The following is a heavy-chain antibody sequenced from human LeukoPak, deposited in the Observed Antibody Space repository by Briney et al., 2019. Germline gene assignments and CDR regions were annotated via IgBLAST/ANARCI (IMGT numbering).Heavy chain of an antibody. CDR2: IWYDGSNK. CDR1: GFTFSDYG. Sequence: PGRSLRLSCAASGFTFSDYGMHWVRQAPGKGLEWVAVIWYDGSNKYYADSVKGRFTISRDNYRNTLYLQMNSLRAEDTAVYYCVRELPPVVQYYFDYWGPGTLVTVSS. D-gene: IGHD3-22*01. CDR3: VRELPPVVQYYFDY. J-gene: IGHJ4*02. V-gene: IGHV3-33*01.